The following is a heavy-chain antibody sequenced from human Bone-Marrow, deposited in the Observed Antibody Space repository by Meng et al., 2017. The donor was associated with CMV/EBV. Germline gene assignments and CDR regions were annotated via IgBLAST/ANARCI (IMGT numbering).Heavy chain of an antibody. Sequence: ASVKVSCKASGDTFSNYAFSWVRQAPGQRLEWMGWINPNSGGTNYAQKFQGRVTMTRDTSISTAYMELSRLRSDDTAVYYCARAPPRSITGTTGSDYYYGMDVWGQGTTVTVSS. J-gene: IGHJ6*02. CDR1: GDTFSNYA. D-gene: IGHD1-7*01. CDR3: ARAPPRSITGTTGSDYYYGMDV. V-gene: IGHV1-2*02. CDR2: INPNSGGT.